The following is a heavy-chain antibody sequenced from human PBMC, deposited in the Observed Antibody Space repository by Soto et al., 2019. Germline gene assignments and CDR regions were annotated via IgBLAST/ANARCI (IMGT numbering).Heavy chain of an antibody. CDR2: IYYSGST. V-gene: IGHV4-59*01. CDR1: GGSISSYY. D-gene: IGHD6-13*01. CDR3: ARSRSDPYIAAAGYDY. Sequence: SETLSLTCTVSGGSISSYYWSWMRQPPGKGLEWIGYIYYSGSTNYNPSLKSRVTISVDTSKNQFSLKLSSVTAADTAVYYCARSRSDPYIAAAGYDYWRQATLVTVSS. J-gene: IGHJ4*02.